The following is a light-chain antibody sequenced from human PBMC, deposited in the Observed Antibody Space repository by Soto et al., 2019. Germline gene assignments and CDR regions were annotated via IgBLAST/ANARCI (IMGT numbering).Light chain of an antibody. J-gene: IGLJ1*01. CDR2: DDN. V-gene: IGLV1-51*01. CDR1: SSNIGGNS. CDR3: GSWDSSLSAYV. Sequence: QSVLTQPPSVSAAPGQKVTISCSGRSSNIGGNSVSRYQQLPGTAPKLLIYDDNKRPSGIPDRFSGSKSGTSATLGITGFQTGDEADYYCGSWDSSLSAYVFGTGTKVTVL.